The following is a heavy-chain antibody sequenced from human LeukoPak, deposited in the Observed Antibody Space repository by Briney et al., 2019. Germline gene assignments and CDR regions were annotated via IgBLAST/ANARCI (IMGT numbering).Heavy chain of an antibody. V-gene: IGHV4-39*01. CDR3: ARGQGLYYFDY. Sequence: SETLSLTCSVSGGPISSSSYSWGWIRQPPGKGLEWIGSIYYTGSAYYNPSLKSRITVSVDTSRDQFSLRLRSVTAADTAVYFCARGQGLYYFDYWGQGTLVTVSS. J-gene: IGHJ4*02. CDR2: IYYTGSA. CDR1: GGPISSSSYS.